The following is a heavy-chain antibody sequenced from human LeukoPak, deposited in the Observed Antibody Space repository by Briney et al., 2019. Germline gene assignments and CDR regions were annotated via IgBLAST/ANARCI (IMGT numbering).Heavy chain of an antibody. D-gene: IGHD4-17*01. CDR3: TTYGDYDGLSDY. V-gene: IGHV3-15*01. CDR2: IKSIADGGTT. J-gene: IGHJ4*02. CDR1: GFTFSNPW. Sequence: GGSLRLSCAASGFTFSNPWMSWVRPAPGKGLEWVDRIKSIADGGTTDYAAAVQGRFTISRDDSKSTLYLHMSSLTTDDTALYYCTTYGDYDGLSDYWGQGTLVTVSS.